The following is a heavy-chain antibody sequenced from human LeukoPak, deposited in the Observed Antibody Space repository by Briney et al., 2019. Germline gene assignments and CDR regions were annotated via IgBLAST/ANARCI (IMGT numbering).Heavy chain of an antibody. CDR1: GFTFSSYE. Sequence: PGGSLRLSCAASGFTFSSYEMNWVRQAPGKGLEWVSYISSSGSTIYYADSVKGRFTISRDNSKNTLYLQMNSLRAEDTAVCYCAKEMRYYDSSGYPPDAFDIWGQGTMVTVSS. CDR2: ISSSGSTI. D-gene: IGHD3-22*01. J-gene: IGHJ3*02. V-gene: IGHV3-48*03. CDR3: AKEMRYYDSSGYPPDAFDI.